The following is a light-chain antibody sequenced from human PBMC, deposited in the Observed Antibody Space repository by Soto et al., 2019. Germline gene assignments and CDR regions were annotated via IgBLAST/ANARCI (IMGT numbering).Light chain of an antibody. CDR1: QGLVHSDGNTY. V-gene: IGKV2-24*01. J-gene: IGKJ2*01. Sequence: DLVMTQTPLSSPVTLGQPASISCRSSQGLVHSDGNTYLSWLQQRPGQPPRLLIYEISNRFSGVPDRFSGSGAGTDFTLKISMVEAEDVGIYYCMKATQFPYTFGQGTKLEIK. CDR2: EIS. CDR3: MKATQFPYT.